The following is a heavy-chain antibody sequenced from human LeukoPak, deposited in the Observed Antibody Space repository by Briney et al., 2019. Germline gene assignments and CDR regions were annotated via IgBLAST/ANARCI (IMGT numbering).Heavy chain of an antibody. D-gene: IGHD3-10*01. J-gene: IGHJ5*02. V-gene: IGHV4-59*01. CDR1: GDSISSYY. Sequence: SETLSLTCTVSGDSISSYYWSWIRQPPGKGLEWIGYMYYSGNTNYNPSLKSRVTMSVDTSKNQFSLTLSPVTAADTAVYYCARNTVRGGRWFDPWGQGTMVAVSS. CDR2: MYYSGNT. CDR3: ARNTVRGGRWFDP.